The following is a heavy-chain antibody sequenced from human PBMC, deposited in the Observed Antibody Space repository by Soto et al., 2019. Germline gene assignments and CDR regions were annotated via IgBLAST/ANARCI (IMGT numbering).Heavy chain of an antibody. CDR3: ARDREPTVRGALTGPGAFDI. Sequence: SVKVSCKASGGTFSSYAISWVRQAPGQGLEWMGGIISIFGTANYAQKFQGRVTITADESTSTAYMELSSLRSEDTAVYYCARDREPTVRGALTGPGAFDIWGQGTMVTVSS. D-gene: IGHD3-10*01. V-gene: IGHV1-69*13. J-gene: IGHJ3*02. CDR2: IISIFGTA. CDR1: GGTFSSYA.